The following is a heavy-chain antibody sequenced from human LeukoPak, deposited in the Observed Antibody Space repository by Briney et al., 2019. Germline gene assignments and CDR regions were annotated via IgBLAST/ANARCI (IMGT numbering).Heavy chain of an antibody. CDR1: GLTFGSYW. CDR3: ASTFPYCSGGTCAL. J-gene: IGHJ4*02. CDR2: IHPDGGVK. D-gene: IGHD2-15*01. V-gene: IGHV3-7*01. Sequence: GGSLRLSCAASGLTFGSYWMSWVRQAPGKGLEWVANIHPDGGVKNYVDSVKGRFTISRDNAANSLYLQVHSLRAEDTAVYYCASTFPYCSGGTCALGGQGTLVTVSS.